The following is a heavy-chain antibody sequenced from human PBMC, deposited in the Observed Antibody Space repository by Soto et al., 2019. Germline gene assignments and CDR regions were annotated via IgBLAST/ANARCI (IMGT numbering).Heavy chain of an antibody. V-gene: IGHV4-31*03. Sequence: SETLSLTCTVSGGSISSGGYYWIWIRQHPGKGLEWIGYIYYSGSTYYNPSLKSRVTISVDTSKNQFSLKLSSVTAADTAVYYCARDSRFRLDGMDVWGQGTTVTVSS. CDR3: ARDSRFRLDGMDV. CDR1: GGSISSGGYY. CDR2: IYYSGST. J-gene: IGHJ6*02. D-gene: IGHD3-10*01.